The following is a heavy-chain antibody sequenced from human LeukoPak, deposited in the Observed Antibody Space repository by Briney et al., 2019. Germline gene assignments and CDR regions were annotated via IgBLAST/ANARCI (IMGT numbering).Heavy chain of an antibody. D-gene: IGHD1-26*01. CDR1: GFTFSSYE. CDR3: ARDPVGATGHGMAV. J-gene: IGHJ6*02. V-gene: IGHV3-48*03. Sequence: GGSLRLSCAASGFTFSSYEMNWVRQAPGKGLEWVSYISSRGTTTYYADSVKGRFTISRDDAKNSLYLHMNSRRVEDTAVYYSARDPVGATGHGMAVCGQGTTPTVSS. CDR2: ISSRGTTT.